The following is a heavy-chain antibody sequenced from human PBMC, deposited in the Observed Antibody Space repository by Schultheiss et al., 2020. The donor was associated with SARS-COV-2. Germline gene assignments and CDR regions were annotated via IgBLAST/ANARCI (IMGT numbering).Heavy chain of an antibody. J-gene: IGHJ3*02. CDR2: IYYSGST. CDR3: ARVRVVATSADAFDI. Sequence: SETLSLTCTVSGGSISSYYWSWIRQPPGKGLEWIGYIYYSGSTNYNPSLKSRVTMSVDTSKNQFSLKLSSVTAADTAVYYCARVRVVATSADAFDIWGQGTMVTVSS. D-gene: IGHD5-12*01. V-gene: IGHV4-59*01. CDR1: GGSISSYY.